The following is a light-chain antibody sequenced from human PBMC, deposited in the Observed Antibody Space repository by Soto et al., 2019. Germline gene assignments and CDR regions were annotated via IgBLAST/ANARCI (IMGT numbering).Light chain of an antibody. CDR1: SNDIGGYNF. J-gene: IGLJ1*01. CDR3: SSYRSITTSYV. V-gene: IGLV2-14*03. Sequence: QSTLTQPACVSGSPGQSITISCTGTSNDIGGYNFVSWYQQHPGKAPKLMIYDVSDRPSGVSNRFSGSKSGNTASLTISGLQPEDEADYYCSSYRSITTSYVFGTGTKLTVL. CDR2: DVS.